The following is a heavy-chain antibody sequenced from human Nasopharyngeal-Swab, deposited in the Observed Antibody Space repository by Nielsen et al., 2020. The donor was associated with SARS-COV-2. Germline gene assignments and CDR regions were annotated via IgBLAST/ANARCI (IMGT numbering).Heavy chain of an antibody. CDR2: IKQDGSEK. CDR1: GFTFRSYW. CDR3: ARDMDPKTFTMVRGPLGY. J-gene: IGHJ4*02. Sequence: GGSLRLSCAASGFTFRSYWMSWVRQAPGKGLEWVANIKQDGSEKYYVDSVKGRFTISRGNAKNSLYLQMNSLRAEDTAVYYCARDMDPKTFTMVRGPLGYWGQGTLVTVSS. V-gene: IGHV3-7*01. D-gene: IGHD3-10*01.